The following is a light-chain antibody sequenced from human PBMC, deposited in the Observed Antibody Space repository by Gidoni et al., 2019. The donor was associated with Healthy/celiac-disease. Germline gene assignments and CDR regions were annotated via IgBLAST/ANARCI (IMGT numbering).Light chain of an antibody. V-gene: IGLV1-40*01. Sequence: QSVLTQPPSVSGAPGQRVTSACTGSSSNIGAGYDEHWYQQLPGTAPNLLIYGNSKRPSGFPDRFSGSKSGTSASLAITGLQAEDEADYYCQSYDSSLYVVFGGGTKLTVL. CDR3: QSYDSSLYVV. J-gene: IGLJ2*01. CDR1: SSNIGAGYD. CDR2: GNS.